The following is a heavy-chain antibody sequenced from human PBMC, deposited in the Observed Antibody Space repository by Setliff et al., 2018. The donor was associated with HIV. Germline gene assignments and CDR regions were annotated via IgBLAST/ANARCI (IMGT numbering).Heavy chain of an antibody. V-gene: IGHV1-46*01. CDR2: INPSDGSR. CDR1: GYTFTSYK. Sequence: ASVKVSCKASGYTFTSYKMHWVGQAPGQGLEWMGIINPSDGSRRYAQKFQDRLTMTRDTTTTTVYMELSSLRSEDTAVYHCARDNTVWSCDHWGQGTLVTVSS. J-gene: IGHJ4*02. D-gene: IGHD2-8*02. CDR3: ARDNTVWSCDH.